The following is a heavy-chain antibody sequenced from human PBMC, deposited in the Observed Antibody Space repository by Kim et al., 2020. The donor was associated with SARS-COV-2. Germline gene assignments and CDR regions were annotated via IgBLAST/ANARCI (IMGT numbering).Heavy chain of an antibody. Sequence: SETLSLTCTVSGGSISSSSYYWGWIRQPPGKGLEWIGSIYYSGSTYYNPSLKSRVTISVDTSKNQFSLKLSSVTAADTAVYYCARGGSWGITMDTMGAFDIWGQGTMVTVSS. J-gene: IGHJ3*02. CDR1: GGSISSSSYY. V-gene: IGHV4-39*01. D-gene: IGHD3-10*01. CDR3: ARGGSWGITMDTMGAFDI. CDR2: IYYSGST.